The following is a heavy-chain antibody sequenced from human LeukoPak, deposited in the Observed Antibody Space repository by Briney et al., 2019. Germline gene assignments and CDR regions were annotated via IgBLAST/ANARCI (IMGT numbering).Heavy chain of an antibody. D-gene: IGHD3-22*01. CDR2: IYHSGTT. CDR3: ARAVGYYFDNSGPSKTFDY. J-gene: IGHJ4*02. V-gene: IGHV4-34*01. Sequence: PSETLSLTCAVYGGSFSGYYWSWIRQPPGEGLEWIGIIYHSGTTYYNASLKSRVTISVDTSKNQFSLKLSSVTAADTAMYYCARAVGYYFDNSGPSKTFDYWGQGTLVTVSS. CDR1: GGSFSGYY.